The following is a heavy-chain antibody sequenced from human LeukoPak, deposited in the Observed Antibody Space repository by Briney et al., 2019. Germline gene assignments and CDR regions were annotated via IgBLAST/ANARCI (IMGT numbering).Heavy chain of an antibody. V-gene: IGHV3-23*01. J-gene: IGHJ4*02. CDR2: ISGSGGST. CDR3: VRDGYNYWFDY. D-gene: IGHD5-24*01. CDR1: GFTFSSYA. Sequence: PGGSLRLSCAASGFTFSSYAMSWVRQAPGKGLEWVSAISGSGGSTYYADSVKGRSTISRDNSKNTLYLQMNSLRAEDTAVYYCVRDGYNYWFDYWGQGTLVTVSS.